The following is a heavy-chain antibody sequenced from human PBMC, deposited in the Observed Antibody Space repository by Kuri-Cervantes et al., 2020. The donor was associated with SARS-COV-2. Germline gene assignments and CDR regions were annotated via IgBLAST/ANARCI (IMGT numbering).Heavy chain of an antibody. D-gene: IGHD1-14*01. CDR2: IYYSGAT. V-gene: IGHV4-38-2*02. Sequence: SETLSLTCTVSGYSISSGYYWGWIRQPPGKGLEWIEAIYYSGATYYNPSLKSRVIISVDTSKNQFSLNLRFVTATDTAVYYCARGPEGVVAYWGQGTLVTVSS. J-gene: IGHJ4*02. CDR3: ARGPEGVVAY. CDR1: GYSISSGYY.